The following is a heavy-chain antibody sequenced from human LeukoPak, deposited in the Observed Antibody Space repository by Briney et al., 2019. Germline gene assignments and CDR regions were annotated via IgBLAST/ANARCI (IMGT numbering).Heavy chain of an antibody. CDR3: AKSWQWLAHFDY. D-gene: IGHD6-19*01. J-gene: IGHJ4*02. V-gene: IGHV3-30*18. Sequence: GGSLRLSCAASGFTFSSYGMHWVRQAPGKGLEWVAVISYDGSNKYYADSVKGRFTISRDNSKNTLYLQMNSLSAEDTAVYYCAKSWQWLAHFDYWGQGTLVTVSS. CDR1: GFTFSSYG. CDR2: ISYDGSNK.